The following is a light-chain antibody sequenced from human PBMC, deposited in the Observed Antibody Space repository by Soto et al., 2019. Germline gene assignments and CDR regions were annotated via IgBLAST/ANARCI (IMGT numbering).Light chain of an antibody. CDR2: GAS. J-gene: IGKJ3*01. CDR1: QSVSSSY. V-gene: IGKV3-20*01. CDR3: QQYGSSIFT. Sequence: EIVLTQSPGTLSLSPGERATLSCRASQSVSSSYLGWYQQKPGQAPRLLIYGASTRATGIPDRFSGSGSVTDFTLTISRLEPEDFAVYYWQQYGSSIFTFGPGTKVDIK.